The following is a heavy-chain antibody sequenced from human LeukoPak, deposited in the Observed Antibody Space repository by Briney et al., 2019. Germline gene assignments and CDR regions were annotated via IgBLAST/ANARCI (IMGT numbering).Heavy chain of an antibody. V-gene: IGHV1-69*04. Sequence: SVTVSFKASGGTFSSYAISWVRQAPGQGLEWMGRIIPILGIANYAQKFQGRVTITADKSTSTAYMELSSLRSEDTAVYYCARHKTTVTYHDAFDIWGQGTMVTVSS. J-gene: IGHJ3*02. CDR1: GGTFSSYA. D-gene: IGHD4-17*01. CDR3: ARHKTTVTYHDAFDI. CDR2: IIPILGIA.